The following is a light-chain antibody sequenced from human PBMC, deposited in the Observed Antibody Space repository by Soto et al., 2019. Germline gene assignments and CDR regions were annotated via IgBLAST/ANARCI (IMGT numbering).Light chain of an antibody. V-gene: IGKV3-20*01. CDR2: GAS. CDR1: HIVNNY. CDR3: QQYGSSYPWT. J-gene: IGKJ1*01. Sequence: EIVLTQSPATLSLSPGERATLSCRASHIVNNYLAWYQQKPGQAPRLLIYGASSRATGIPDRFSGSGSGTDFTLTIRRLEPEDFAVYYCQQYGSSYPWTFGQGTKVEIK.